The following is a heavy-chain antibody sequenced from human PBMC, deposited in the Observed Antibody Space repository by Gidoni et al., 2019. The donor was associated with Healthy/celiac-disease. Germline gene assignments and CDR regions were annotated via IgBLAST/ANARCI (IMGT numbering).Heavy chain of an antibody. Sequence: EVQLVESGGGLVKPGGSLRLSCAASGFPFSNSWMSWVRQAPGKGLEWVGSIKSKTDGGTTDYAAPVKGRFTISRDDSKNTRYLQMNSLKTEDTAVYYCTTRLYGSGSYDAFDIWGQGTMVTVSS. V-gene: IGHV3-15*01. CDR1: GFPFSNSW. CDR2: IKSKTDGGTT. CDR3: TTRLYGSGSYDAFDI. J-gene: IGHJ3*02. D-gene: IGHD3-10*01.